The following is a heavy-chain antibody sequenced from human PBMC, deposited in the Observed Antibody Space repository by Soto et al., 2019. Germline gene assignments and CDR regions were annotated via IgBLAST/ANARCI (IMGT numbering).Heavy chain of an antibody. Sequence: QVQLVQSGAEVRKPGASVKVSCKASGNTFTSYDINWVRQATGQGLEYLGWMNPNSGKTAYVQKFQGRVTMTWDTSITTAYMELSSLRSEDTAVYFCARGVKYGAYSRWFDPWGQGTLVTVSS. J-gene: IGHJ5*02. V-gene: IGHV1-8*01. CDR3: ARGVKYGAYSRWFDP. CDR2: MNPNSGKT. CDR1: GNTFTSYD. D-gene: IGHD4-17*01.